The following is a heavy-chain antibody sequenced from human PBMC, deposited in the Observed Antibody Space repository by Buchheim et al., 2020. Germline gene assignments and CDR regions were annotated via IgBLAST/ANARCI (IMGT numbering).Heavy chain of an antibody. CDR3: ARGELAARRLGYYGMDV. CDR2: IWYDGSNK. CDR1: GFTFSSYG. Sequence: QVQLVESGGGVVQPGRSLRLSCAASGFTFSSYGMHWVRQAPGKGLEWVAVIWYDGSNKYYADSVKGRFTISRDNSKNTLYLQMNSLRAEDTAVYYCARGELAARRLGYYGMDVWGQGTT. J-gene: IGHJ6*02. V-gene: IGHV3-33*01. D-gene: IGHD6-6*01.